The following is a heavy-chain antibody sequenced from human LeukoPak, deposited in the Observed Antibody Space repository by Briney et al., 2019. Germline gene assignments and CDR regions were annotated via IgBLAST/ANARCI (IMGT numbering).Heavy chain of an antibody. CDR2: ISWDDDN. V-gene: IGHV2-5*02. J-gene: IGHJ5*02. CDR1: GFSLSTSGVG. CDR3: AHRGPLNWFDP. Sequence: SGPTLVKPTQTLTLTCTFSGFSLSTSGVGVGWIRQPPGKALEWLALISWDDDNRYSPSLKRRLTLTKDTYKNQVVLTMTTMDPVDTATYSCAHRGPLNWFDPWGQGTLVTVSS.